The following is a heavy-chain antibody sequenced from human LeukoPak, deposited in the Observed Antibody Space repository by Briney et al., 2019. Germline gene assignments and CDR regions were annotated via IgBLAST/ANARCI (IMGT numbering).Heavy chain of an antibody. D-gene: IGHD5-12*01. CDR3: ARAQVHRIVATINYYYYGMDV. J-gene: IGHJ6*02. V-gene: IGHV4-31*03. CDR1: GGSISSGGYY. CDR2: IYYSGST. Sequence: PSETLSLTCTVSGGSISSGGYYWSWLRQHPGKGLEWIGYIYYSGSTYYNPSLKSRVTISVDTSKNQFSLKLSSVTAADTAVYYCARAQVHRIVATINYYYYGMDVWGQGTTVTVSS.